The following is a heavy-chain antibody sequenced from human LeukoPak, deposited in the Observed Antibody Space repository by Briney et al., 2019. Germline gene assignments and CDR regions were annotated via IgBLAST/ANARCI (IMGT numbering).Heavy chain of an antibody. Sequence: GSSLRLSCAASGFIVNSKYIQWVRQAPGEGLEWVSSISSSSSYIYYAYSVKGRFTISRDNAKNSLYLQMNSLRAEDTAVYYCARGVGLAGSFGRPYDFDYWGQGTLVTVSS. J-gene: IGHJ4*02. CDR1: GFIVNSKY. CDR3: ARGVGLAGSFGRPYDFDY. V-gene: IGHV3-21*01. CDR2: ISSSSSYI. D-gene: IGHD6-19*01.